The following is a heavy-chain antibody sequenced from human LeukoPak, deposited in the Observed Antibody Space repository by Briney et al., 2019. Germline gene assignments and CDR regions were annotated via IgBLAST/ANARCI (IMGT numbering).Heavy chain of an antibody. CDR2: ISSSSSYI. CDR3: ARDPLSSSSFDL. Sequence: GGSLRLSCAASGFTFSSYSMNWVRQAPGKGLEWVSSISSSSSYIYYADSVKGRFTISRDNAKNSLYLQMNSLRAEDTAVYYCARDPLSSSSFDLWGQGTLVTVSS. CDR1: GFTFSSYS. J-gene: IGHJ4*02. D-gene: IGHD6-13*01. V-gene: IGHV3-21*01.